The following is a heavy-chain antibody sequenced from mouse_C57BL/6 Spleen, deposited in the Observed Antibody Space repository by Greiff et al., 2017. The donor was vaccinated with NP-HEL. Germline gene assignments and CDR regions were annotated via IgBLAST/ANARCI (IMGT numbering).Heavy chain of an antibody. V-gene: IGHV14-4*01. J-gene: IGHJ2*01. CDR2: IDPENGDT. CDR1: GFNIKDDY. Sequence: EVKLQESGAELVRPGASVKLSCTASGFNIKDDYMHWVKQRPEQGLEWIGWIDPENGDTEYASKFQGKATITADTSSNTAYLQLSSLTSEDTAVYYCTTWGNFDYWGQGTTLTVSS. CDR3: TTWGNFDY.